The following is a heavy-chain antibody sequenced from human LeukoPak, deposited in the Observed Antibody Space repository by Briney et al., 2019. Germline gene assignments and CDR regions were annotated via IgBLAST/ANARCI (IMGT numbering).Heavy chain of an antibody. CDR1: GFSISTYH. CDR3: ARVGPDYGDYVETMWFDP. D-gene: IGHD4-17*01. V-gene: IGHV4-59*01. J-gene: IGHJ5*02. CDR2: IHFSGST. Sequence: PSETLSLTCSVSGFSISTYHWSWVRQPPGKGLEWIGNIHFSGSTNYNTSLRSRVTISGDTSKNQFSLRLRSVTAADSAVYYCARVGPDYGDYVETMWFDPWGQGTLVTVAS.